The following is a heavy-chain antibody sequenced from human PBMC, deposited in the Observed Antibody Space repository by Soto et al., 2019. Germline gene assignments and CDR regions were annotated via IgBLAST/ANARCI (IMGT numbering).Heavy chain of an antibody. D-gene: IGHD4-17*01. CDR3: ARGAAGSTSHGAFDY. Sequence: SETLSLTCAVSGGSISSGGYSWSWIRQPPGKGLEWIGYIYHSGSTYYNPSLKSRVTISVDRSKNQFSLKLSSVTAADTAVYYCARGAAGSTSHGAFDYWGQGTLVTVSS. J-gene: IGHJ4*02. V-gene: IGHV4-30-2*01. CDR1: GGSISSGGYS. CDR2: IYHSGST.